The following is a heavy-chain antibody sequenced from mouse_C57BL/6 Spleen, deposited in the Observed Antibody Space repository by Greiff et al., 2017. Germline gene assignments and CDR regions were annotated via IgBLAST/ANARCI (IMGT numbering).Heavy chain of an antibody. CDR2: IHPNSGST. CDR1: GYTFTSYW. J-gene: IGHJ1*03. CDR3: ARSGSTTVAGWYFDV. V-gene: IGHV1-64*01. D-gene: IGHD1-1*01. Sequence: QVQLQQPGAELVKPGASVKLSCKASGYTFTSYWMHWVKQRPGQGLEWIGMIHPNSGSTNYNEKFKSKATLTVDKSSSTAYMQLSSLTSEDSAVYYCARSGSTTVAGWYFDVWGTGTTVTVSS.